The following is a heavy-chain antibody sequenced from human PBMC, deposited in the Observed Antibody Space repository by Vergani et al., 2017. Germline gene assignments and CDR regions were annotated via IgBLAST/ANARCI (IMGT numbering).Heavy chain of an antibody. Sequence: QVQLQQWGAGLLKPSETLSLTCAVYGGSFSGYYWSWIRQPPGKGLEWIGEINHSGSTNYNPSLKSRVTISVDTSKNHFSLKLSSVTAADTAVYYCARAKPAARYNWFDPWGQGTLVTVSS. J-gene: IGHJ5*02. CDR1: GGSFSGYY. CDR3: ARAKPAARYNWFDP. CDR2: INHSGST. D-gene: IGHD2-2*01. V-gene: IGHV4-34*01.